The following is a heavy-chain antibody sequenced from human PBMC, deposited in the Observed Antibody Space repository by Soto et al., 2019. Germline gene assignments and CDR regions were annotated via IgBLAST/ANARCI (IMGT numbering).Heavy chain of an antibody. CDR3: ARDQGAGYSYGWIYGMDV. D-gene: IGHD5-18*01. Sequence: SETLSLTCTVSGGSISSGDYYWSWIRQPPGKGLEWIGYIYYSGSTYYNPSLKSRVTISVDTSKNQFSLKLSSVTAADTAVYYCARDQGAGYSYGWIYGMDVWGQGTTVTVS. CDR1: GGSISSGDYY. CDR2: IYYSGST. J-gene: IGHJ6*02. V-gene: IGHV4-30-4*01.